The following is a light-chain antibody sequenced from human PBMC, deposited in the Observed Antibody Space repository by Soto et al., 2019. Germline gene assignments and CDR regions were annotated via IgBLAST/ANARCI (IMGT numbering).Light chain of an antibody. V-gene: IGKV3-15*01. CDR1: QSVGGD. J-gene: IGKJ4*01. CDR2: GAS. CDR3: QQYENWPQLT. Sequence: ERVMTQSPATLSVSPGERATLSCRASQSVGGDLAWYQQKPGQAPRLLIYGASSRAPGIPDRCSGSGSGTEFTLTISSLQSEDSAVYYCQQYENWPQLTFGGGTKVDIK.